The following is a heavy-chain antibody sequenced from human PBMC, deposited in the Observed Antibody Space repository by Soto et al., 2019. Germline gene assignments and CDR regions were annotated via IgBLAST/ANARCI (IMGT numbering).Heavy chain of an antibody. Sequence: QVQLVQSGAEVKKPGSSVKVSCKASVGTFSSYAISWVRQAPGQGLEWMGGIIPIFGTANYAQKFQGRVTITADESTSTAYMELSSLRSEDTAVYYCAILLKAAAGTRWNGMDVWGQGTTVTVSS. CDR1: VGTFSSYA. V-gene: IGHV1-69*01. D-gene: IGHD6-13*01. J-gene: IGHJ6*02. CDR2: IIPIFGTA. CDR3: AILLKAAAGTRWNGMDV.